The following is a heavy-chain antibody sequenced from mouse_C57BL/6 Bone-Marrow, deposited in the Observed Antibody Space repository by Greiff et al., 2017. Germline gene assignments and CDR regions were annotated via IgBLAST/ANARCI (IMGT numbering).Heavy chain of an antibody. D-gene: IGHD3-3*01. V-gene: IGHV1-63*01. Sequence: VQLQASGAELVRPGTSVKMSCKASGYTFTNYWIGWAKQRPGHGLEWIGDIYPGGGYTNYNEKFKGKATLTADKSSSTAYMQFSSLTSEDSAIYYCARKGPMDYWGQGTSVTVSS. CDR1: GYTFTNYW. CDR3: ARKGPMDY. J-gene: IGHJ4*01. CDR2: IYPGGGYT.